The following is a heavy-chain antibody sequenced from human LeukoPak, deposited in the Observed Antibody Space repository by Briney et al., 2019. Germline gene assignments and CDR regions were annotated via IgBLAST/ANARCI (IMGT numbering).Heavy chain of an antibody. CDR3: ARDPIAIFGVVDY. V-gene: IGHV3-48*04. CDR1: GFTFSSYI. CDR2: ISSSGTTI. Sequence: GGSLRLSCAASGFTFSSYIMKWVRQAPGKGLEWVSYISSSGTTIYYADSVKGRFTISRDNAKNSLYLQMNSLRAEDTAVYYCARDPIAIFGVVDYWGQGTLVTVSS. J-gene: IGHJ4*02. D-gene: IGHD3-3*01.